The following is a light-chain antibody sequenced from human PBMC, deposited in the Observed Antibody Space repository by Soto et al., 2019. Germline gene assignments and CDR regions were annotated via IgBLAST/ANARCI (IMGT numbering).Light chain of an antibody. V-gene: IGKV3-15*01. CDR2: DAS. Sequence: EIVMTQSPATLSVSPGEGATLSCKASQNVYNNLAWYQQRPGQPPRLLIYDASTRATGISARFSGSGYGTEFTLTISSLQSEDFAVYFCQQCRNWPLSFGGGTKVAIK. J-gene: IGKJ4*01. CDR1: QNVYNN. CDR3: QQCRNWPLS.